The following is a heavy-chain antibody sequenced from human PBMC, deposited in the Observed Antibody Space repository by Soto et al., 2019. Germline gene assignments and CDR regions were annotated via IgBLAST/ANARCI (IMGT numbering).Heavy chain of an antibody. Sequence: EVQLVESGGGLVQPGGSLRLSCAASGFTFNSYAMHWVRQAPGKGLEYVSAISSNGGSTYYANSVKGRFTISRDNSKNTLNLQMGSLRAEDMAVYYCARDHYYDSSGYYPPHFDYWGQGTLVTVSS. CDR3: ARDHYYDSSGYYPPHFDY. CDR1: GFTFNSYA. J-gene: IGHJ4*02. CDR2: ISSNGGST. D-gene: IGHD3-22*01. V-gene: IGHV3-64*01.